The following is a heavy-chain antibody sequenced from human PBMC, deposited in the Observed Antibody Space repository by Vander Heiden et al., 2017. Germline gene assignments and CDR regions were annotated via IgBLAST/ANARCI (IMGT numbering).Heavy chain of an antibody. J-gene: IGHJ4*02. Sequence: EVQPLASGGGLVQPGGSLRLFCAAHGFPFSSYAMSWVRQAPEKGLEWVSAISGSGGRTYYADAVKGRFTISRDNSKNTRYLQMTRVRAEATAVYYYAKVTRDGLGYYFDYWSQGTMVTVCS. CDR3: AKVTRDGLGYYFDY. V-gene: IGHV3-23*01. D-gene: IGHD3-16*01. CDR2: ISGSGGRT. CDR1: GFPFSSYA.